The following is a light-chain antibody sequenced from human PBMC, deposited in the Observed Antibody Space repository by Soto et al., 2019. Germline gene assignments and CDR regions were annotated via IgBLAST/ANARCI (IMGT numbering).Light chain of an antibody. CDR2: EDR. J-gene: IGLJ1*01. CDR3: CSFVDTRTYL. CDR1: INDVANNKF. V-gene: IGLV2-23*01. Sequence: QSAVTEPASFSDSTGQSITTSCTGTINDVANNKFVSWYQQSPGKSPKLLIYEDRRRPPGVSNRFSASKAGNTASLTISGLQSDDEADYYCCSFVDTRTYLFGSGTKVTV.